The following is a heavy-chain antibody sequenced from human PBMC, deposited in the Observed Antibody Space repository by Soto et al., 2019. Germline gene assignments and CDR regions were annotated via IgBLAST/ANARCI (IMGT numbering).Heavy chain of an antibody. CDR2: INPNSGGT. J-gene: IGHJ3*02. D-gene: IGHD1-26*01. V-gene: IGHV1-2*04. Sequence: ASVKVSCKASGYTFSGYYIHWVRQAPGQGLEWMGWINPNSGGTNYAQKFQGWVTMTRDTSISTAYMELSRLRSDDTAVYYCARGSSSGKCRPSDAFDIWGQGTMVTVSS. CDR1: GYTFSGYY. CDR3: ARGSSSGKCRPSDAFDI.